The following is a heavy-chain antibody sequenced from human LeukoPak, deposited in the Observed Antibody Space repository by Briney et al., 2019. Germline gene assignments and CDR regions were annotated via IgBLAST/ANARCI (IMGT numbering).Heavy chain of an antibody. J-gene: IGHJ4*02. D-gene: IGHD6-19*01. CDR2: INPSGGGT. CDR1: GYTFTNHY. CDR3: ARQGGYSSAIGMGY. Sequence: ASVKVSCKASGYTFTNHYMYWVRQAPGQGLEWMGIINPSGGGTSYAQKFQGRVTMTRDTSTRTAYMEVSSLRSEDTAVYYCARQGGYSSAIGMGYWGQGTLVTVSS. V-gene: IGHV1-46*01.